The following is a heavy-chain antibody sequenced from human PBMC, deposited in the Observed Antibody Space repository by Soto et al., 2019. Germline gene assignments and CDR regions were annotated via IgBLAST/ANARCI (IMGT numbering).Heavy chain of an antibody. Sequence: SETLSLTCAVYGGSFSGYYWSWIRQPPGKGLEWIGEINHSGGTNYNPSLKSRVTISVDTSKNQFSLKLSSVTAADTAVYYCAREYGDYVIGYYYYYGMDVWGQGTTVTVSS. CDR3: AREYGDYVIGYYYYYGMDV. J-gene: IGHJ6*02. D-gene: IGHD4-17*01. CDR1: GGSFSGYY. V-gene: IGHV4-34*01. CDR2: INHSGGT.